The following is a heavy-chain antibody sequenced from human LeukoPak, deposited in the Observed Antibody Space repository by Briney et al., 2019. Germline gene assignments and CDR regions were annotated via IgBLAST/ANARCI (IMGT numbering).Heavy chain of an antibody. J-gene: IGHJ4*02. D-gene: IGHD5-18*01. CDR2: VDPNSDNI. V-gene: IGHV1-2*02. CDR3: ARSAYNYGYVYFDH. Sequence: ASVKVSCKASGYTFTGCFIHYVRQAPGQGLEWMGWVDPNSDNIRYSETFKDRVTMTRDTSTNTAYMELSWLRSDDTAVYYCARSAYNYGYVYFDHWGQGTLVIVSS. CDR1: GYTFTGCF.